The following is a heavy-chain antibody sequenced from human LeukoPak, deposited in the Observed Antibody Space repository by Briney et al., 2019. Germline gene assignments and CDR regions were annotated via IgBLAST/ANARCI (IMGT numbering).Heavy chain of an antibody. CDR2: IYYTGST. CDR1: GGSISGYY. Sequence: PSETLFLTCTVSGGSISGYYWSWIRQPPGKGLEWIAFIYYTGSTNYNPPLKSRVTISVDTSKNQFSLKLTSVTAADTAVYYCARGGTGKANWFDPWGQGTLVTVSS. J-gene: IGHJ5*02. CDR3: ARGGTGKANWFDP. D-gene: IGHD1-1*01. V-gene: IGHV4-59*01.